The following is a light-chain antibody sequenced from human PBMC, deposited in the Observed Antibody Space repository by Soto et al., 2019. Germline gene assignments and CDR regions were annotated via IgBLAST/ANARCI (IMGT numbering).Light chain of an antibody. CDR2: ASS. CDR3: QQYDYLWT. V-gene: IGKV1-39*01. J-gene: IGKJ1*01. Sequence: DIQMTQSPSSLSASVGDRVTITCRAGQNINNYLNWYQQKPGEAPKLLIYASSTLHSGVSSRFSGSGSGTEFTLTITSLQSEDFAVYYCQQYDYLWTFGQGTKVDIK. CDR1: QNINNY.